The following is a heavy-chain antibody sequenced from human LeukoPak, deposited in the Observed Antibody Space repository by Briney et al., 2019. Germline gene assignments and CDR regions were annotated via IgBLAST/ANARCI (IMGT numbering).Heavy chain of an antibody. Sequence: ASVKVSCKASGYTFTSYGISWVRQAPGQGLEWMGWISAYNGNTNYAQRLQGRVTKTTDTSTSTAYMELRSLRSDDTAVYYCARGLRGNYYYYMDVWGKGTTVTVSS. D-gene: IGHD3-16*01. J-gene: IGHJ6*03. CDR1: GYTFTSYG. CDR2: ISAYNGNT. V-gene: IGHV1-18*01. CDR3: ARGLRGNYYYYMDV.